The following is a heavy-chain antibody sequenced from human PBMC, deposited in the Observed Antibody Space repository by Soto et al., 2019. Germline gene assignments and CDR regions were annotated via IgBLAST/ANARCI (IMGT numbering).Heavy chain of an antibody. D-gene: IGHD6-13*01. J-gene: IGHJ6*02. CDR3: AGDEIAAAGTIGGMDV. CDR2: INPNSGGT. V-gene: IGHV1-2*04. CDR1: VYTFTGYY. Sequence: QVQLVQSGAEVKKPGASVKVSCKASVYTFTGYYMHWVRQAPGQGLEWMGWINPNSGGTNYAQKFQGWVSMTRDTPVSTAYMELRGLRSDDTGVYYCAGDEIAAAGTIGGMDVWGQGTTVTVS.